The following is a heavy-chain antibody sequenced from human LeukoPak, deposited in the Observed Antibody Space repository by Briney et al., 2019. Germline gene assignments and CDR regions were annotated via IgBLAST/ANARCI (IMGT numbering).Heavy chain of an antibody. CDR1: GGTFSSYA. V-gene: IGHV1-69*04. D-gene: IGHD2-21*02. J-gene: IGHJ4*02. CDR3: ARSVVTAPYNLDY. Sequence: ASVKVSCKASGGTFSSYAISWVRQAPGQGLEWMGRIIPILGIANYAQKFQGRVTITADKSTSTAYMELSSLRSEDTAVYYCARSVVTAPYNLDYWGQGTLVTVSS. CDR2: IIPILGIA.